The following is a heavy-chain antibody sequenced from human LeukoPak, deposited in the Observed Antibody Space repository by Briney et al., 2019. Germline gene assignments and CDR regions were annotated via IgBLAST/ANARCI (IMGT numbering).Heavy chain of an antibody. J-gene: IGHJ4*02. V-gene: IGHV4-39*01. CDR3: ARHYYDSSGYYPWYFDY. CDR1: GGSFSSRTYY. CDR2: MYYSGST. D-gene: IGHD3-22*01. Sequence: SETLSLTCTVSGGSFSSRTYYWGWIRQPPGKGLEWIGSMYYSGSTYYNQSLKSRVTISVDTSKNQFSLKLTSVTAADTAVYYCARHYYDSSGYYPWYFDYWGRGTLVTVSS.